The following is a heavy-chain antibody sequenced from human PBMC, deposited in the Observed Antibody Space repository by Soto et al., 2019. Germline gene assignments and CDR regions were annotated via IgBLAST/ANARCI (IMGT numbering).Heavy chain of an antibody. CDR1: GFTFSSYA. D-gene: IGHD3-3*01. Sequence: GGSLRLSCAASGFTFSSYAMHWVRQAPGKGLEWVAVISYDGSNKYYADSVKGRFTISRDNSKNTLYLQMNSLRAEDTAVYYCAREQRFLEWLSPGAFDIWGQGTMVTVSS. J-gene: IGHJ3*02. V-gene: IGHV3-30-3*01. CDR3: AREQRFLEWLSPGAFDI. CDR2: ISYDGSNK.